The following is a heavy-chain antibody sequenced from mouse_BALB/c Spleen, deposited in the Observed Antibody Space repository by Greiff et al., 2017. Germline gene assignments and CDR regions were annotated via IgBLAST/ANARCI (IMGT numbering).Heavy chain of an antibody. J-gene: IGHJ3*01. CDR3: ARGGDYYGSSIFAY. D-gene: IGHD1-1*01. CDR1: GYSITSGYY. Sequence: EVQLQESGPGLVKPSQSLSLTCSVTGYSITSGYYWNWIRQFPGNKLEWMGYISYDGSNNYNPSLKNRISITRDTSKNQFFLKLNSVTTEDTATYYCARGGDYYGSSIFAYWGQGTLVTVSA. V-gene: IGHV3-6*02. CDR2: ISYDGSN.